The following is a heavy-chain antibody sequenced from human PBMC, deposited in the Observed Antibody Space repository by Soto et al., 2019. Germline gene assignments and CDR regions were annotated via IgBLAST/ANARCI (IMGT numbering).Heavy chain of an antibody. J-gene: IGHJ2*01. CDR2: IGTNGGNT. CDR3: ARGSTVTVYWYFDL. D-gene: IGHD4-17*01. Sequence: EVPLVESGGGLVQPGGSLRLSCAVSGFTFSSYSMHWVRQAPGKGLEYVSGIGTNGGNTYYASSVKGRFTISRDNSKNTLYLQMGSLRAEDMAVYYCARGSTVTVYWYFDLWGRGTLVTVSS. V-gene: IGHV3-64*01. CDR1: GFTFSSYS.